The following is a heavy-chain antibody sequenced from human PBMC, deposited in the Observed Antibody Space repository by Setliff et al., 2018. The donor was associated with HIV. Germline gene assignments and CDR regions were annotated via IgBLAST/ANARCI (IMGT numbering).Heavy chain of an antibody. CDR3: TSQGQNTFNI. Sequence: PGGSLRLSCAASGFTFSFHAMTWVRQAPGKGLEWVSGINGDGDSTYYADSVKGRFTISRDNARNSLYLQMNSLRVEDTAMYYCTSQGQNTFNIWGQGTMVTVSS. CDR2: INGDGDST. CDR1: GFTFSFHA. J-gene: IGHJ3*02. V-gene: IGHV3-23*01.